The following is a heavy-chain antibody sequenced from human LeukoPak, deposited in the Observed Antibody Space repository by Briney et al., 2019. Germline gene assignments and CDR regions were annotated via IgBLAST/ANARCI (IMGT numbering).Heavy chain of an antibody. V-gene: IGHV3-53*01. CDR3: ARHGTTVIAFDI. J-gene: IGHJ3*02. CDR2: FCSGGST. Sequence: GGSLRLSCAASGFTVSSNYMSWVRQAPGKGLEWVSVFCSGGSTYYADSVKGRFTISRDNSKNTLYLQMNSLRAEDTAVYYCARHGTTVIAFDIWGQGTMVTVSS. CDR1: GFTVSSNY. D-gene: IGHD4-17*01.